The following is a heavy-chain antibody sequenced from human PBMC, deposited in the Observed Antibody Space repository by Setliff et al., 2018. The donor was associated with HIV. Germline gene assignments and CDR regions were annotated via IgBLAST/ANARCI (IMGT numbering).Heavy chain of an antibody. Sequence: PSETLSLTCTVSNGSISSSSYFWGWIRQPPGKGLEWIGNIFYSGSTYYNPSLKSRVLISVDTSKNQFSLKLSSVTAADTAVYYCAGFPLSSSWYFYWGQGTLVTVSS. CDR3: AGFPLSSSWYFY. CDR2: IFYSGST. V-gene: IGHV4-39*01. D-gene: IGHD6-13*01. CDR1: NGSISSSSYF. J-gene: IGHJ4*02.